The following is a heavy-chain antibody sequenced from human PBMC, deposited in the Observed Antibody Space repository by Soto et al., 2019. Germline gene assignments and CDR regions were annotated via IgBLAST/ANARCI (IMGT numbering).Heavy chain of an antibody. D-gene: IGHD3-3*01. V-gene: IGHV1-3*01. CDR1: GYTFTSYG. CDR2: INAGNGNT. Sequence: QVQLVQSGAEVKKPGASVKVSCKASGYTFTSYGMHWVRQAPGQRLEWMGWINAGNGNTKYSQKFQGRVTITRDTSASTAYMELSSLRSEDTAVYYCARSITIFGVVNYFDYWGQGTLVTVSS. J-gene: IGHJ4*02. CDR3: ARSITIFGVVNYFDY.